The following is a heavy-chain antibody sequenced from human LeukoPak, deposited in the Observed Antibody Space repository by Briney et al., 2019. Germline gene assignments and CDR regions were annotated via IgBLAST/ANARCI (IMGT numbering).Heavy chain of an antibody. CDR2: ISSSSSCI. CDR3: ARASPQYCSSTSCYVPDPPYYYYGMDV. CDR1: GFTFSSYS. J-gene: IGHJ6*02. Sequence: GGSLRLSCAASGFTFSSYSMNWVRQAPGKGLEWVSSISSSSSCIYYADSVKGRFTISRDNAKNSLYLQMNSLRAEDTAVYYCARASPQYCSSTSCYVPDPPYYYYGMDVWGQGTTVTVSS. D-gene: IGHD2-2*01. V-gene: IGHV3-21*01.